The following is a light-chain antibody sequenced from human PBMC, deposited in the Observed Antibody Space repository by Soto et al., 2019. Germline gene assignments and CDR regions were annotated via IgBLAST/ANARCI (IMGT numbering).Light chain of an antibody. Sequence: EIVLTQSPATLSLSPGESATLSCRASQSVNSYLAWYQQKPGQAPRLLIYDASNTASGIPARFSGRGSGTDFTLTISSLEPEDFAVYFCQQRSTWPHTFGQGTKLEIK. J-gene: IGKJ2*01. CDR2: DAS. CDR3: QQRSTWPHT. CDR1: QSVNSY. V-gene: IGKV3-11*01.